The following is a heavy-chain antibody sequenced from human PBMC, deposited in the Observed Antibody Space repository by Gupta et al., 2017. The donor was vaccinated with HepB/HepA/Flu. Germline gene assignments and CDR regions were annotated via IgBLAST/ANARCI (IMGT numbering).Heavy chain of an antibody. CDR1: GFTLRNYD. Sequence: QVQLVESGGGVVQPGRSLRLSCAASGFTLRNYDMHWVRQAPGKGLEWVALISYDGRDKYYADSVKGRFTISRDNSKNTLYLQMNSLRAEDTAVYYCARECGSSGCYGAFDIWGQGTMVTVSS. J-gene: IGHJ3*02. D-gene: IGHD6-19*01. CDR3: ARECGSSGCYGAFDI. CDR2: ISYDGRDK. V-gene: IGHV3-30*04.